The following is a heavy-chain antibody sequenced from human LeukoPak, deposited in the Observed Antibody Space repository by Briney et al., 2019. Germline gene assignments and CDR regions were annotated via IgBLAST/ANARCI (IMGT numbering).Heavy chain of an antibody. CDR1: GGSLSSYY. CDR3: ARDGGGGRQGLYYYYYGMDV. D-gene: IGHD2-21*01. J-gene: IGHJ6*02. V-gene: IGHV4-59*01. CDR2: IYYSGST. Sequence: SETLSLTCTVSGGSLSSYYWNWIRQPPGKGLEWIGYIYYSGSTNYNPSLESRVTMSVDTSKNQFSLKLSSVTAADTAVYYCARDGGGGRQGLYYYYYGMDVWGQGTTVTVSS.